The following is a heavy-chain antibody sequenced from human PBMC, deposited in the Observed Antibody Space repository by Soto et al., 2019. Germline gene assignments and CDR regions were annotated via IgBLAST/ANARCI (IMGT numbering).Heavy chain of an antibody. V-gene: IGHV5-10-1*01. D-gene: IGHD4-17*01. CDR3: ARSIKDYVDTSRRFDP. J-gene: IGHJ5*02. CDR1: GYSFTSYW. Sequence: GESLKISCKGSGYSFTSYWISWVRQMPGKGLVGMGSIDPSDSYTNYVPSFQGHVTTSAQKAIRNASLHWSRLKASDPAMNYSARSIKDYVDTSRRFDPGGQGTLVTVSS. CDR2: IDPSDSYT.